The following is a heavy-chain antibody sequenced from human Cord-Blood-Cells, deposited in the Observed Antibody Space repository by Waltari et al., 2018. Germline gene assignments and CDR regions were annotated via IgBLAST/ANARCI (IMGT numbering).Heavy chain of an antibody. CDR1: GYSFTSYW. CDR3: ARASGDYWYFDL. Sequence: EVQLVQSGAEVKKPGESLKISCKGSGYSFTSYWIGWVRQMPGKGLEWMGINYPGEEETRYSPSFQGHVTISADKSISAAYLQWSSLKASDTAMYYCARASGDYWYFDLWGRGTLVTVSS. J-gene: IGHJ2*01. D-gene: IGHD4-17*01. CDR2: NYPGEEET. V-gene: IGHV5-51*03.